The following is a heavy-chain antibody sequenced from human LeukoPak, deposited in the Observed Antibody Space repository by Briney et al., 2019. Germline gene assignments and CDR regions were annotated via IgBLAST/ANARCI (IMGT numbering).Heavy chain of an antibody. CDR1: GYTFTDYY. V-gene: IGHV1-18*04. J-gene: IGHJ4*02. CDR2: ISAYNGNT. CDR3: SRDGHRRYYYDSGSYPSGDY. D-gene: IGHD3-10*01. Sequence: ASVKVSCKASGYTFTDYYIHWVRQAPGQGLEWMGWISAYNGNTKYASKFQGRVTMTTDTSTTTAYMELRSLKSDDTAVYYCSRDGHRRYYYDSGSYPSGDYWAQGTLVTVSS.